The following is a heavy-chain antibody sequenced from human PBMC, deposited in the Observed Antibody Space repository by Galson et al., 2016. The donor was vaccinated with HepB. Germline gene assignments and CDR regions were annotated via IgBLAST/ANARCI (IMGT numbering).Heavy chain of an antibody. CDR2: LSGSGGST. V-gene: IGHV3-23*01. CDR3: AKVSDKAMVSYAWFDS. D-gene: IGHD5-18*01. J-gene: IGHJ5*01. CDR1: GFSFSDYA. Sequence: SLRLSCAASGFSFSDYAMTWVRQIPGKGLQWVSALSGSGGSTYYVDSVKARFTISRDNSRNILYLETNNLTTDETAIYFCAKVSDKAMVSYAWFDSWGQGTLVTVS.